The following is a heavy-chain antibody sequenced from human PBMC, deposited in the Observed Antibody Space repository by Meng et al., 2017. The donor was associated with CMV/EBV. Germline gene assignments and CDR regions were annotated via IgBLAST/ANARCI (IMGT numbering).Heavy chain of an antibody. CDR3: ARFPYYYDSSGYLGP. CDR2: ISSSSSYI. J-gene: IGHJ5*02. D-gene: IGHD3-22*01. V-gene: IGHV3-21*01. Sequence: SGFTFSSYSMNWVRQAPGKGLEWVSSISSSSSYIYYADSVKGRFTISRDNAKNSLYLQMNSLRAEDTAVYYCARFPYYYDSSGYLGPWGQGTLVTVLL. CDR1: GFTFSSYS.